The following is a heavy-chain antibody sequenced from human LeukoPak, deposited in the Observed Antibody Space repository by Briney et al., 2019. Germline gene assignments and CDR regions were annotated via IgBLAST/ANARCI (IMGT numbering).Heavy chain of an antibody. CDR3: ARDEYCGGDCYYFDY. CDR2: IYSGGST. Sequence: GGSLRLSCAASGFTVSSNYMSWVRQAPGKGLEWVSVIYSGGSTYYADSVKGRFTISRDNSKNTLYLQMNSLRAEDTAVYYCARDEYCGGDCYYFDYWGQGTLVTVSS. J-gene: IGHJ4*02. D-gene: IGHD2-21*02. V-gene: IGHV3-53*01. CDR1: GFTVSSNY.